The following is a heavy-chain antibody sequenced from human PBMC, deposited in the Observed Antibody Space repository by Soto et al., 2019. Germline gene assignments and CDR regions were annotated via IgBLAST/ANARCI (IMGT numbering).Heavy chain of an antibody. Sequence: PGGSLRLSCAASGFTFSSYGMHWVRQAPGKGLEWVAVIWYDGSNKYYADSVKGRFTISRDNSKNTLYLQMNSLRAEDTAVYYCARDQDDFSYYYYYYGMDVWVQGTTVTVAS. V-gene: IGHV3-33*01. J-gene: IGHJ6*02. CDR3: ARDQDDFSYYYYYYGMDV. CDR2: IWYDGSNK. D-gene: IGHD3-3*01. CDR1: GFTFSSYG.